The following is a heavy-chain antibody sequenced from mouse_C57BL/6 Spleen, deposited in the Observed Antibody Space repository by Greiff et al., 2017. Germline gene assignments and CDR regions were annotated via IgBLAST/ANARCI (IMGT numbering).Heavy chain of an antibody. J-gene: IGHJ2*01. D-gene: IGHD1-1*01. Sequence: QVQLQQPGAELVMPGASVKLSCKASGYTFTSYWMHWVKQRPGQGLEWIGEIDPSDSYTNYNQKFKGKSTLTVDKSSSTAYMQLSSLTSEDSAVYYCARGDGSSLYYFDYWGQGTTLTVSS. CDR2: IDPSDSYT. CDR3: ARGDGSSLYYFDY. CDR1: GYTFTSYW. V-gene: IGHV1-69*01.